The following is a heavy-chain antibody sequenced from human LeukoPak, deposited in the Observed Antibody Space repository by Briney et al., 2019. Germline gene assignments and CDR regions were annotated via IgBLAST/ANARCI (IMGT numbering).Heavy chain of an antibody. V-gene: IGHV4-59*08. J-gene: IGHJ1*01. CDR3: ARHLGLMTNLQY. Sequence: SETLSLTCTVSGGSISRYYWSWIRLPPGKGLEYIGCIDHNGRTNYSPSLQSRVTMSVDTSKNQFSLNLTSVTATDTAVYYCARHLGLMTNLQYWGPGTLITVSS. CDR2: IDHNGRT. D-gene: IGHD3-16*01. CDR1: GGSISRYY.